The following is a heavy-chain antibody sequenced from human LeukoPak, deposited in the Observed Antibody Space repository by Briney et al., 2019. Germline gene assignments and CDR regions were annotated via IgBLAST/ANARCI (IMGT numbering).Heavy chain of an antibody. CDR2: IYYSGST. CDR3: ARAPGDYCTSTSCYTLFDY. D-gene: IGHD2-2*02. V-gene: IGHV4-39*07. J-gene: IGHJ4*02. CDR1: GGSISSSSYY. Sequence: SETLSLTCTVSGGSISSSSYYWGWIRQPPGKGLEWIGSIYYSGSTYYNPSLKSRVTISVDTSKNQFSLKLSSVTAADTAVYYCARAPGDYCTSTSCYTLFDYWGQGTLVTVSS.